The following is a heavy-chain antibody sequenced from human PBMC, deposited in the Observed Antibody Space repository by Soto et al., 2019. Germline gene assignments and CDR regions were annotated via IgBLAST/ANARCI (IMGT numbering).Heavy chain of an antibody. CDR2: IRYDGTNK. D-gene: IGHD2-15*01. V-gene: IGHV3-33*01. CDR3: ARDVGKYWYFDL. CDR1: GFIFSSYG. J-gene: IGHJ2*01. Sequence: QVQLVESGGGVVQPGRSLRLSCAASGFIFSSYGMHWVRQAPGKGLEWVALIRYDGTNKYYADSVKGRFTISRDNSKNTLYLQMTNLRAEDTAVYYCARDVGKYWYFDLWGRGTLVTVSS.